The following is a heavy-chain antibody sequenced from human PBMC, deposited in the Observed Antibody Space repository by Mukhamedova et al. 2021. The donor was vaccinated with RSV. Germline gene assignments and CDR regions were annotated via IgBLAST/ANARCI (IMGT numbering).Heavy chain of an antibody. Sequence: WVRQAPGKGLEWVSAISNRGDSTYYADSVKGRFTVSRDNTDNTVSLQMDSLRDEDTAMYYCTKLQSYDFWSGYSEPNYFDHWGQ. V-gene: IGHV3-23*01. CDR2: ISNRGDST. J-gene: IGHJ4*02. CDR3: TKLQSYDFWSGYSEPNYFDH. D-gene: IGHD3-3*01.